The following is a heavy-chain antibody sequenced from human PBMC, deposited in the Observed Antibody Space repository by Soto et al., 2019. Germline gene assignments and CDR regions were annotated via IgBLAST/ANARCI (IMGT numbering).Heavy chain of an antibody. CDR3: AKDAVYKDGLWLMDS. D-gene: IGHD2-21*01. CDR1: GFTISTYA. V-gene: IGHV3-23*01. Sequence: QAVGSLRLSCAASGFTISTYAMTWVRQAPGKGLECVSGVTGSGSQIHYADSVKGRFTISKDNSKNTLYLQMSNLRDEDTALYYCAKDAVYKDGLWLMDSWGQGTLVTVSS. J-gene: IGHJ5*02. CDR2: VTGSGSQI.